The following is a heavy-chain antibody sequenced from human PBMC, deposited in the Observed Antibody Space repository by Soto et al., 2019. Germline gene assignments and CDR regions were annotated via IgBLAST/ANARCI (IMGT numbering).Heavy chain of an antibody. CDR1: GFTFSSYG. D-gene: IGHD3-3*01. CDR2: IWYDGSNK. J-gene: IGHJ6*02. Sequence: HPGGSLRLSCAASGFTFSSYGMHWVRQAPGKGLEWVAVIWYDGSNKYYADSVKGRFTISRDNSKNTLYLQMNSLRAEDTAVYYCARDATPYYDFWSGYHAPYYYYGTDVWGQGTTVTVSS. V-gene: IGHV3-33*01. CDR3: ARDATPYYDFWSGYHAPYYYYGTDV.